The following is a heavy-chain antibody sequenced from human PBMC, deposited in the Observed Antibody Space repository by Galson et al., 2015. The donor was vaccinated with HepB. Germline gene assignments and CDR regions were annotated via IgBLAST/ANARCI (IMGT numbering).Heavy chain of an antibody. CDR1: GFPFRSYS. V-gene: IGHV3-48*02. Sequence: SLRLSCAASGFPFRSYSMTWVRQAPGKGLEWVSYISSSGSTIYYANSVKGRFTISRDNAKNPLSLQMNSLRDEDTAVYYCASRGLVRGGITSSFYYGLDVWGQGTTVTVSS. D-gene: IGHD3-10*01. CDR3: ASRGLVRGGITSSFYYGLDV. CDR2: ISSSGSTI. J-gene: IGHJ6*02.